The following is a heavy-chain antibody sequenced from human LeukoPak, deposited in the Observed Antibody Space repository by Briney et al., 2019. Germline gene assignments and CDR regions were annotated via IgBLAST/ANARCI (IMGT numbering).Heavy chain of an antibody. J-gene: IGHJ4*02. Sequence: GGSLRLSCAASGFTFDDYAMHWVRQTPGKGLEWVSLISGDGGGTHYADSVKGRFTTSRDNSKNSLYLQMNSLRTEDTALYYCVEGDSGDYAGLSSDYWGQGTLVTVSS. V-gene: IGHV3-43*02. CDR3: VEGDSGDYAGLSSDY. CDR2: ISGDGGGT. CDR1: GFTFDDYA. D-gene: IGHD4-17*01.